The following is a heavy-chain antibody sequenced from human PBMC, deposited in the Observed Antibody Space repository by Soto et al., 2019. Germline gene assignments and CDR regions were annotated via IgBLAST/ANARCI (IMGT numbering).Heavy chain of an antibody. Sequence: ASVKVSCKASGYTFTSYYMHWVRQAPGQGLEWMGIINPSGGSTSYAQKFQGRVTMTRDTSKNQFSLKLTSVTAADTAVYYCVRDRIVFDGNDYRGGSSDFWGQGTLVTVSP. CDR3: VRDRIVFDGNDYRGGSSDF. CDR2: INPSGGST. CDR1: GYTFTSYY. J-gene: IGHJ4*02. V-gene: IGHV1-46*01. D-gene: IGHD3-16*01.